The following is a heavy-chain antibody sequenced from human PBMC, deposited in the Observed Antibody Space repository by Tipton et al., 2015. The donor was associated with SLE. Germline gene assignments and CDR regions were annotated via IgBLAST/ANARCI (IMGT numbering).Heavy chain of an antibody. D-gene: IGHD6-6*01. CDR1: GFTFRSYS. Sequence: SLRLSCAASGFTFRSYSMHWVRQAPGKGLEWVSHIRSSSSTIYYADSVKGRFTISRDNAKNSLYLQMNSLRAEGTAVYYCVRDRSSRDYYFDYWGQGTLVTVSS. V-gene: IGHV3-48*04. J-gene: IGHJ4*02. CDR2: IRSSSSTI. CDR3: VRDRSSRDYYFDY.